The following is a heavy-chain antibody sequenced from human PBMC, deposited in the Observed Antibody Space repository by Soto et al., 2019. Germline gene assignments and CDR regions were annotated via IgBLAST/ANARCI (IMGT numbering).Heavy chain of an antibody. CDR1: GFTFSSYN. CDR3: ARDSSWPAYCFDY. CDR2: ISPSSSII. V-gene: IGHV3-48*02. J-gene: IGHJ4*02. D-gene: IGHD2-15*01. Sequence: GGSLRLSCAASGFTFSSYNMNWVRQAPGKGLEWVSYISPSSSIIYYADSVKGRFTISRDNAKNSLYLQMNSLRDDDTAVYYCARDSSWPAYCFDYWGQGALVTVSS.